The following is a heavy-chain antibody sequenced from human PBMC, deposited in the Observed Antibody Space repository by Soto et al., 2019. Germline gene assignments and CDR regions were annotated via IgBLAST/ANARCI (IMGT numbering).Heavy chain of an antibody. J-gene: IGHJ4*02. D-gene: IGHD6-13*01. V-gene: IGHV3-23*01. Sequence: GGSLRLSCAASGFTFSSYAMSWVRQAPGKGLEWVSAISGSGGSTYYADSVKGRFTISRDNSKNTLYLQMNSLRAEDTAVYYCAKDLIFPGEQPKGDYFDYWGQGTLVTVSS. CDR1: GFTFSSYA. CDR2: ISGSGGST. CDR3: AKDLIFPGEQPKGDYFDY.